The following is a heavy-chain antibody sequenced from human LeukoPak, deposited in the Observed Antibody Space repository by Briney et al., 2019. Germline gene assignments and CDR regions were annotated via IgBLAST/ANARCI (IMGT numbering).Heavy chain of an antibody. CDR3: ATTSIAARRGFMDV. V-gene: IGHV4-4*09. D-gene: IGHD6-6*01. J-gene: IGHJ6*04. CDR2: IYTSGST. CDR1: GGSISSYY. Sequence: SETLSLTCTVSGGSISSYYWTWIRRPPGKGLEWIGYIYTSGSTNYNPSLKSRVTISVDTSKNQFSLKLSSVTAADTAVYYCATTSIAARRGFMDVWGKGTTVTVSS.